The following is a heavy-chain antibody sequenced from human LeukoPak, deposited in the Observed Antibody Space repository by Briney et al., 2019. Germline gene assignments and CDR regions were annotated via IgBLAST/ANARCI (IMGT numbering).Heavy chain of an antibody. CDR2: INWNGGST. CDR3: ASIRYCSSTSCYRDYYYMDV. Sequence: GGSLRLSCAASGFTFDDYGMSWVRQAPGKGLEWVSGINWNGGSTGYADSVKGRLTISRDNAKNSLYLQMNSLRAEDTALYYCASIRYCSSTSCYRDYYYMDVWGKGTTVTVSS. V-gene: IGHV3-20*04. CDR1: GFTFDDYG. J-gene: IGHJ6*03. D-gene: IGHD2-2*01.